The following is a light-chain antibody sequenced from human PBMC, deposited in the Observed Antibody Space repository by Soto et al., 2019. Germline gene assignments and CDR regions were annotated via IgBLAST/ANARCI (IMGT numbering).Light chain of an antibody. J-gene: IGKJ2*01. CDR3: QQSYSMPRT. CDR2: DAS. V-gene: IGKV1-39*01. CDR1: QSIAGY. Sequence: DIQMTQSPSSLSASVGDRVTITCRASQSIAGYLSWFQQKPGKAPNLLIFDASSLQSGVPSRFSGSGSGTDFTLTITILQPEDFATYYCQQSYSMPRTFGQGTQLEIK.